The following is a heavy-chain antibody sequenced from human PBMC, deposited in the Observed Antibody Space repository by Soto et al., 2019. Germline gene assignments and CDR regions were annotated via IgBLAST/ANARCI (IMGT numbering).Heavy chain of an antibody. CDR2: IIPILGIA. J-gene: IGHJ4*02. CDR1: GGTFSSYT. Sequence: SVKVSCKASGGTFSSYTISWVRQAPGQGLEWMGRIIPILGIANYAQKFQGRVTITADKSTSTAYMELSSLRSEDTAVYYCVRENGYSGYDLDYWGQGTLVTVSS. CDR3: VRENGYSGYDLDY. V-gene: IGHV1-69*04. D-gene: IGHD5-12*01.